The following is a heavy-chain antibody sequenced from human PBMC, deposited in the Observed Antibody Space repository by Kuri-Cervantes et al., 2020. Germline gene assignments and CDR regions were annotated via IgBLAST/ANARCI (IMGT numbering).Heavy chain of an antibody. V-gene: IGHV3-33*08. CDR1: GFTFDDYA. J-gene: IGHJ1*01. CDR3: ARDRDPIVVVIGYFQH. CDR2: IWYDGSNK. D-gene: IGHD3-22*01. Sequence: LSLTCAASGFTFDDYAMHWVRQAPGKGLEWVAVIWYDGSNKYYADSVKGRFTISRDNSKNTLYLQMNSLRAEDTAVYYCARDRDPIVVVIGYFQHWGQGTLVTVSS.